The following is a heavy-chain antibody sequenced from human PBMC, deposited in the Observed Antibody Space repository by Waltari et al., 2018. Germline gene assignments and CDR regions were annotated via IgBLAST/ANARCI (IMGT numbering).Heavy chain of an antibody. V-gene: IGHV1-69*13. J-gene: IGHJ5*02. D-gene: IGHD5-12*01. CDR2: IIPIFGTA. CDR1: GVNFSSYA. Sequence: VQLVQSGAEVKKPGSSVKVSCKASGVNFSSYAISWVRQAPGQGLEWMGGIIPIFGTANYAQKFQGRVTITADESTSTAYMELSSLRSEDTAVYYCARGYRSGYDYDRGFDPWGQGTLVTVSS. CDR3: ARGYRSGYDYDRGFDP.